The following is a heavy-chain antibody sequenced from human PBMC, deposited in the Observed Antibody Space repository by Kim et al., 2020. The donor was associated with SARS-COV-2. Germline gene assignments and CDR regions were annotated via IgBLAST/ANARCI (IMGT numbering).Heavy chain of an antibody. Sequence: SQTLSLTCAISGDSVSSNSAAWNWIRQSPSRGLEWLGRTYYRSKWYNDYAVSVKSRITINPDTSKNQFSLQLNSVTPEDTAVYYCARDVFTSWLASEGDYYYYYGMDVWGQGTTVTVSS. CDR3: ARDVFTSWLASEGDYYYYYGMDV. CDR2: TYYRSKWYN. J-gene: IGHJ6*02. D-gene: IGHD6-19*01. CDR1: GDSVSSNSAA. V-gene: IGHV6-1*01.